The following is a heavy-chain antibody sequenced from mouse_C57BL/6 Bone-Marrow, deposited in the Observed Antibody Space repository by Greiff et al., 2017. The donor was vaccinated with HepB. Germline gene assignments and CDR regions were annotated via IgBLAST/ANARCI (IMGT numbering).Heavy chain of an antibody. V-gene: IGHV1-59*01. D-gene: IGHD2-1*01. CDR1: GYTFTSYW. J-gene: IGHJ2*01. CDR3: NYEFDY. CDR2: IDPSDSYT. Sequence: VQLQQPGAELVRPGTSVKLSCKASGYTFTSYWMHWVKQRPGQGLEWIGVIDPSDSYTNYNQKFKGKATLTVDTSSSTAYMQLSSLTSEDSAVYYGNYEFDYWGQGTTLTVSS.